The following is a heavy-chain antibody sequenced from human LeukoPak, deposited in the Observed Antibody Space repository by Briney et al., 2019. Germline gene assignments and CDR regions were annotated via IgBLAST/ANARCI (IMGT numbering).Heavy chain of an antibody. V-gene: IGHV4-39*01. CDR1: GGSISSSSYY. CDR3: ARIQYSSSPVDY. Sequence: SETLSPTCTVSGGSISSSSYYWGWIRQPPGKGLEWIGSIYYTGSTYYNPSLKSRVTISVDTSKNQFSLKLSSVTAADTAVYYCARIQYSSSPVDYWGQGTLVTVSS. D-gene: IGHD6-6*01. CDR2: IYYTGST. J-gene: IGHJ4*02.